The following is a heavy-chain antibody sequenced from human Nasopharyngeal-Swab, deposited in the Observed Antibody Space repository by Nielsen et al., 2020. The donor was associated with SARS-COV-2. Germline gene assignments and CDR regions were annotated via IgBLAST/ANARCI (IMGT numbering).Heavy chain of an antibody. CDR2: ISSNGGST. CDR3: GRGPLGSGSYTVY. CDR1: GFTFSSYA. V-gene: IGHV3-64D*06. Sequence: GGSLRLSCSASGFTFSSYAMHWVRQAPGKGLEYVSAISSNGGSTYHADSVKGRFTISRDNSKNTLYLQMSSLRAEDTAVYYCGRGPLGSGSYTVYWGQGTLVTVSS. J-gene: IGHJ4*02. D-gene: IGHD3-10*01.